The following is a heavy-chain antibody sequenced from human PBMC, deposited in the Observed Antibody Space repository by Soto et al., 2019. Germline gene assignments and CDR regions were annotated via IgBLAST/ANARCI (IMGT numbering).Heavy chain of an antibody. CDR3: ARLKGYCSGGTCYPHGMDV. Sequence: QVQLVESGGGVVQPGRSLRLSCAASGFTFSSYGMHWVRQAPGKGLEWVAVIWYDGSNQYYADSVKGRFTISRDNSKNMLYLQMNSLRAEDTAVYYCARLKGYCSGGTCYPHGMDVWGQGTTATVSS. J-gene: IGHJ6*02. V-gene: IGHV3-33*01. CDR1: GFTFSSYG. D-gene: IGHD2-15*01. CDR2: IWYDGSNQ.